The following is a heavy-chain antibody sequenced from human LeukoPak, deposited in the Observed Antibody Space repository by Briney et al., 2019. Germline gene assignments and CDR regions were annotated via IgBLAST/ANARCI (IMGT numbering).Heavy chain of an antibody. J-gene: IGHJ4*02. D-gene: IGHD2-2*02. CDR1: GYTFTGYY. V-gene: IGHV1-2*02. CDR2: INPNSGGT. CDR3: ARDGGYCSSTSCYTLIDY. Sequence: ASVKVSCKASGYTFTGYYMHWVRQAPGQGLEWMGWINPNSGGTNYAQKFQGRVTMTRDTSISTAYMELSRLRSDDTAVYYCARDGGYCSSTSCYTLIDYWGQGTRVTVSS.